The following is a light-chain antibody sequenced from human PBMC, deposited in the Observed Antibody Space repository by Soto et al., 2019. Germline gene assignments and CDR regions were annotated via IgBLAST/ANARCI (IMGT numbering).Light chain of an antibody. Sequence: IQMTQSPSSVSASLGDRVTITFRASQGIYCWLDWYQQRPGKAPQILIYDASTLKNGVPLRFSACGSGSEFTLIISSLQPDDFATYYCQQYTSYSWTFGQGTKVDI. CDR3: QQYTSYSWT. CDR2: DAS. CDR1: QGIYCW. J-gene: IGKJ1*01. V-gene: IGKV1-5*01.